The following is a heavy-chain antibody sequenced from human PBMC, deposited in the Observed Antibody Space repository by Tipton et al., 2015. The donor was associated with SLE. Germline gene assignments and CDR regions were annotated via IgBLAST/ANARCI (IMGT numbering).Heavy chain of an antibody. CDR1: GDSISRDTYY. J-gene: IGHJ4*02. D-gene: IGHD3-3*01. Sequence: TLSLTCSVSGDSISRDTYYWAWGWIRQPPGKGLEWIGRIYTSGSTNYNPSLKSRVTISVDTSKNQFSLKLSSVTAADTAVYYCARVKSIFGVVIIDYWGQGTLVTVSS. CDR2: IYTSGST. CDR3: ARVKSIFGVVIIDY. V-gene: IGHV4-61*02.